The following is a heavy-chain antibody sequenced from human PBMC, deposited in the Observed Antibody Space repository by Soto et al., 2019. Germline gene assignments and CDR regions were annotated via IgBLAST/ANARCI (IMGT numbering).Heavy chain of an antibody. D-gene: IGHD4-17*01. Sequence: SETLSLTWAVYGGSFSVYSWSWIRQPPGKGLGWIEDIIHSGMTHYNPSLESRVSMSVDSSKNQFSLKLNSVTAEDKAVYYCARENHPWAAIPVRKLKTTWWFDPWGQGTLVTVSS. CDR2: IIHSGMT. CDR3: ARENHPWAAIPVRKLKTTWWFDP. CDR1: GGSFSVYS. V-gene: IGHV4-34*12. J-gene: IGHJ5*02.